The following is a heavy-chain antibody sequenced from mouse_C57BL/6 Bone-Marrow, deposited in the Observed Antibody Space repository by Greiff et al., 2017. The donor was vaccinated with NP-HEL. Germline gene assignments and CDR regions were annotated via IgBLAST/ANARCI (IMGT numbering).Heavy chain of an antibody. CDR1: GYTFTSYW. J-gene: IGHJ4*01. Sequence: QVQLQQPGAELVKPGASVKLSCTASGYTFTSYWMHWVKQRPGQGLEWIGMIHPNSGSTNYNEKFKSKATLTVDKSSSTAYMQLSSLTSEDSAVYYCASTVVAPYYAMDYWGQGTSVTVSS. D-gene: IGHD1-1*01. V-gene: IGHV1-64*01. CDR3: ASTVVAPYYAMDY. CDR2: IHPNSGST.